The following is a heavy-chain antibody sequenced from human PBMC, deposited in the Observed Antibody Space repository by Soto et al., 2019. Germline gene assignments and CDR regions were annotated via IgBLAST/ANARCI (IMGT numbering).Heavy chain of an antibody. CDR1: GFTFTSSA. D-gene: IGHD3-10*01. CDR2: IVVGSGNT. CDR3: AADPYGSGGCDY. V-gene: IGHV1-58*01. J-gene: IGHJ4*02. Sequence: HMQLVQSGPEVKKPGTSVKVSCKASGFTFTSSAVQWVRQARGQRLEWIGWIVVGSGNTNYAQKFQERVTITRDMSTSTAYMELSSLRSEDTAVYYCAADPYGSGGCDYWGQGTLVTVSS.